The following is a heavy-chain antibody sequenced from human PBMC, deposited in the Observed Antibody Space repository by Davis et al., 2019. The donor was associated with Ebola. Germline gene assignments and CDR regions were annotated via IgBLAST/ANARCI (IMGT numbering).Heavy chain of an antibody. CDR1: ACSFPRSF. CDR2: IYYSGST. D-gene: IGHD6-6*01. V-gene: IGHV4-59*08. CDR3: ARFPVLYYYYYGRDV. J-gene: IGHJ6*04. Sequence: MPSETLSLTCTVSACSFPRSFFSWIRQPPGKGLEWIGYIYYSGSTNYNPSLKSRVTISVETSKNQFSLKMSSVTAADTAVYYCARFPVLYYYYYGRDVWGKGTTVSVSS.